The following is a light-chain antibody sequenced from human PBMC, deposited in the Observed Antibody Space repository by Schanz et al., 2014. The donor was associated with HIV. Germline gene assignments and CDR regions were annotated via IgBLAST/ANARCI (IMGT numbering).Light chain of an antibody. CDR2: DVT. V-gene: IGLV2-11*01. CDR3: AAWDDSLSGPL. J-gene: IGLJ2*01. Sequence: QSVLTQPRSVSGSPGQSVTISCTGTSSDVGDYNYVSWYQQHPGKAPKLMIFDVTERPSGVPDRLSGSKSGNTASLAISGLRSADEADYFCAAWDDSLSGPLFGGGTKLTVL. CDR1: SSDVGDYNY.